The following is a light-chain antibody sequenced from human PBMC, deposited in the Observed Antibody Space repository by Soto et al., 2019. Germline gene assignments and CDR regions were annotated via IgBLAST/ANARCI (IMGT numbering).Light chain of an antibody. V-gene: IGKV3-15*01. CDR3: QQYNNWPPRRT. J-gene: IGKJ1*01. Sequence: EIAMTQSPATLSVSPGERAALSCRASQSVSSNLAWYQQKPGQAPRLLIYGASTRATGIPARFSGSGTGTEFTLTISSLQSEDFAVYYCQQYNNWPPRRTFGQGTKVDIK. CDR2: GAS. CDR1: QSVSSN.